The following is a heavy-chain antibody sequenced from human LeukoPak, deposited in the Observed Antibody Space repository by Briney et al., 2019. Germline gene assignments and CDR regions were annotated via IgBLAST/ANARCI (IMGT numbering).Heavy chain of an antibody. Sequence: GGSLRLSCAASGFTFSSFAMNWVRQAPGKGLEWVPTMSGDGTSSYYADSVKGRFTISRDNSKNTLYSQMNSLRAEDTAVYYCAKRTSGSSWYSSDYWGQGTLVTVSS. CDR2: MSGDGTSS. V-gene: IGHV3-23*01. D-gene: IGHD6-13*01. CDR1: GFTFSSFA. J-gene: IGHJ4*02. CDR3: AKRTSGSSWYSSDY.